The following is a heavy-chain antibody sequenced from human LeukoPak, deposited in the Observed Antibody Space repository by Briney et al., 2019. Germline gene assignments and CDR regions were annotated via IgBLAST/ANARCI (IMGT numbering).Heavy chain of an antibody. J-gene: IGHJ6*03. CDR3: ARATDYYYDSSGYYVYYYYYYMDV. Sequence: ASVKVSCKASGYTFTSYDINWVRQATGQGLEWMGWMNPNSGNTGYAQKFLGRVTMTRNTSISTAYMELSSLRSEDTAVYYCARATDYYYDSSGYYVYYYYYYMDVWGKGTTVTVSS. CDR2: MNPNSGNT. CDR1: GYTFTSYD. V-gene: IGHV1-8*01. D-gene: IGHD3-22*01.